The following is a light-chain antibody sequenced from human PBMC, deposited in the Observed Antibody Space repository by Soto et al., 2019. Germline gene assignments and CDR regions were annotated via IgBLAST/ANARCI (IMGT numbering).Light chain of an antibody. CDR2: DAS. J-gene: IGKJ5*01. CDR1: QSVSSY. V-gene: IGKV3-11*01. Sequence: EIVLTQSPATLSLSPGERATLSCRASQSVSSYLAWYQQKPGQAPRLLLYDASNRATGIPARFSGSGSGTQFTLTISSLEPEDCAVYYCQQRSNWPEITFGQGTRREIK. CDR3: QQRSNWPEIT.